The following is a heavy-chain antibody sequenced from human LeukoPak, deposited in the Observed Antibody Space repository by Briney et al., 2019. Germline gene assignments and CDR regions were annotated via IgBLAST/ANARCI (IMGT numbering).Heavy chain of an antibody. Sequence: SETLSLTCSVSGGSISSTNYYWGWIRQPPGKGLEWNGRTYYSGSTYYNPSLKGRVTISVDTSKNQFSLKLSSVTAADTAVYYCAKTTVTTLDYWGRGTLVTVSS. D-gene: IGHD4-11*01. CDR3: AKTTVTTLDY. CDR2: TYYSGST. J-gene: IGHJ4*02. V-gene: IGHV4-39*01. CDR1: GGSISSTNYY.